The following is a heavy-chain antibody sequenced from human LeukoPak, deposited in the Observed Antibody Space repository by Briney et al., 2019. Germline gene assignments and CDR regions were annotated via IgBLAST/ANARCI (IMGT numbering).Heavy chain of an antibody. D-gene: IGHD3-16*01. CDR1: GYSISSGYY. V-gene: IGHV4-38-2*01. CDR3: TPGPGGAFDI. Sequence: SETLSLTCAVSGYSISSGYYWGWIRQPPGKGLEWIGSIYYSGSTYYNPSLKSRVTISVDTSKNQFSLKLSSVTAADTAVYYCTPGPGGAFDIWGQGTMVTVSS. CDR2: IYYSGST. J-gene: IGHJ3*02.